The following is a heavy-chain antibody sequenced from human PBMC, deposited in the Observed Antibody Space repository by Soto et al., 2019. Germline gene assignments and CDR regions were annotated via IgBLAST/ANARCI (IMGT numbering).Heavy chain of an antibody. J-gene: IGHJ6*02. V-gene: IGHV3-23*01. CDR2: ISGSGSII. CDR3: AKDARIPYGMDV. CDR1: GFTFSSYA. Sequence: PGGSLRLSCAASGFTFSSYAMTWVRQAPGKGLEWVSAISGSGSIIYYADSVKGRFTISRDNSKNTLFLQMNSLRAEDTAAYYCAKDARIPYGMDVWGQGTTVTVSS. D-gene: IGHD2-2*02.